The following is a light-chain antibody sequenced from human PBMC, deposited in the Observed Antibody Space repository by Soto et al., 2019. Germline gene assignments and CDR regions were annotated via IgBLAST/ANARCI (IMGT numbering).Light chain of an antibody. CDR3: QQYGSSGT. Sequence: SSHLAWYQQKPGQAPRLLIYGASSRATGIPDRFSCSGSGTDFTLTISRLEPEDFAVYYCQQYGSSGTFGQGTKVYIK. J-gene: IGKJ1*01. CDR2: GAS. V-gene: IGKV3-20*01. CDR1: SSH.